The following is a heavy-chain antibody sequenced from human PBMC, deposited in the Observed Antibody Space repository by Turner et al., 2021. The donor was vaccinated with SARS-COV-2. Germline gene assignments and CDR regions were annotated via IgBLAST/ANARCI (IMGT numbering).Heavy chain of an antibody. CDR3: AKDGAPFLLYFGEPTFYFDY. Sequence: QVQLVESGGGVVQPGRSLRLSCAASGFTFSSYGMPWVRQAPGKGLEWVAVISYDGSNKYYADSVKGRFTISRNNSQNTLNLQMNSLRAEDTAVYYCAKDGAPFLLYFGEPTFYFDYWGQGTLLTVSS. D-gene: IGHD3-10*01. J-gene: IGHJ4*02. CDR1: GFTFSSYG. V-gene: IGHV3-30*18. CDR2: ISYDGSNK.